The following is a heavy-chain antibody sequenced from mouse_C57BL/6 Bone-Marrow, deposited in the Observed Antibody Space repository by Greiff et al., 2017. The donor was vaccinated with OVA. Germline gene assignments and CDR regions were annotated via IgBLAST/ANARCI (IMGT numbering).Heavy chain of an antibody. V-gene: IGHV1-69*01. CDR1: GYTFTSYW. Sequence: QVQLQQPGAELVMPGASVKLSCKASGYTFTSYWMHWVKQRPGQGLEWIGEIDPSDSYTNYNQKFKGKSTLTVDKSSSTAYMQLSSLTSEDSAVYYGARLGDGYPLFDYWGQGTTLTVSS. J-gene: IGHJ2*01. CDR2: IDPSDSYT. CDR3: ARLGDGYPLFDY. D-gene: IGHD2-3*01.